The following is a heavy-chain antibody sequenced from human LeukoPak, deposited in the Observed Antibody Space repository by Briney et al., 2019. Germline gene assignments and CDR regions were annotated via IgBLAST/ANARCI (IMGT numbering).Heavy chain of an antibody. Sequence: SVKVSGKASGGTFSSYAISWVRQAPGQGLEWMGGIIPIFGTANYAQKFQGRVTITADESTSTAYMELSSLRSEDTAVYYCARAPLPLSPEEFDYWGQGTLVTVSS. CDR1: GGTFSSYA. V-gene: IGHV1-69*13. CDR3: ARAPLPLSPEEFDY. CDR2: IIPIFGTA. J-gene: IGHJ4*02.